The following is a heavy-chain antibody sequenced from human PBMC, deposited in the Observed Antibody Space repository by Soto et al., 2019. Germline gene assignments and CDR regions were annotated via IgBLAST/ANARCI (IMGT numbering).Heavy chain of an antibody. CDR1: GYSFTSYW. V-gene: IGHV5-51*01. J-gene: IGHJ5*02. CDR2: IYPGDSDT. CDR3: ARQGYSSSWWRDKRKTTERENWFDH. D-gene: IGHD6-13*01. Sequence: GESLKISCKGSGYSFTSYWIGWVRQMPGKGLEWMGIIYPGDSDTRYSPSFQGQVTISADKSISTAYLQWSSLKASDTAMYYCARQGYSSSWWRDKRKTTERENWFDHWGQGTLVTVSS.